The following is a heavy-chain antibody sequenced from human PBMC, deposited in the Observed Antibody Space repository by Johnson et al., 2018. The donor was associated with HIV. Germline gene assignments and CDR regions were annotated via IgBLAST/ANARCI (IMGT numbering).Heavy chain of an antibody. CDR3: AREWGMITFGGVIPRNAFDI. D-gene: IGHD3-16*01. J-gene: IGHJ3*02. V-gene: IGHV3-13*01. CDR2: IGTAGDT. Sequence: VESGGGLVQPGGSLRLSCAASGFTFSSYDMHWVRQATGKGLEWVSAIGTAGDTYYPGSVKGRFTISRENAKNSLYLQMNSLRAGDTAVYYCAREWGMITFGGVIPRNAFDIWGQGTMVTVSS. CDR1: GFTFSSYD.